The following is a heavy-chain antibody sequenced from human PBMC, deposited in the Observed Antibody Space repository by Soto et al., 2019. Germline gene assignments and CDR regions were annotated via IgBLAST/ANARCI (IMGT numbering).Heavy chain of an antibody. V-gene: IGHV1-69*13. CDR2: IIPIFGTA. CDR3: ASGPRIVVVITTKYFQH. CDR1: GGTFSSYA. D-gene: IGHD3-22*01. Sequence: SVKVSCKASGGTFSSYAISWARQAPGQGLEWMGGIIPIFGTANYAQKFQGRVTITADESTSTAYMELSSLRSEDTAVYYCASGPRIVVVITTKYFQHWGQGTLVTVSS. J-gene: IGHJ1*01.